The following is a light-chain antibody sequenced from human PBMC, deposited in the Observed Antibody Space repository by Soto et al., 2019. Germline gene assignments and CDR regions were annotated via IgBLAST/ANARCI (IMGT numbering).Light chain of an antibody. J-gene: IGLJ1*01. Sequence: QSALTQPASVSGSPGQSMTISCTGTSGDVGNYNYVSWYQHHPGKAPKLVIFGVSDRPSGISNRFSGFKSDNTASLTISGLQAEDEADYYCSSYTSSNTFVFGTGTKVTVL. CDR1: SGDVGNYNY. V-gene: IGLV2-14*01. CDR3: SSYTSSNTFV. CDR2: GVS.